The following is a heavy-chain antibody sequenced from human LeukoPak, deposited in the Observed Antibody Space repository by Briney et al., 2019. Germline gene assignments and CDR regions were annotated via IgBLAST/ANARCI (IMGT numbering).Heavy chain of an antibody. CDR2: ISSGSGTI. J-gene: IGHJ3*02. V-gene: IGHV3-48*04. Sequence: GGSLRLSCAASGFTFSSYWMSWVRQAPGKGLEYVSYISSGSGTIYYADSVKGRFTISRDNAKNSLYLQMNSLSAEDTAVYYCARAQKYSYDAFDIWGQGTMVTVSS. CDR1: GFTFSSYW. CDR3: ARAQKYSYDAFDI. D-gene: IGHD4-11*01.